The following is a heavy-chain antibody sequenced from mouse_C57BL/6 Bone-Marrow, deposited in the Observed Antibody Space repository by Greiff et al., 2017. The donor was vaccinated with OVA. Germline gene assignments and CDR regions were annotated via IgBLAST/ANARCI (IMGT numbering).Heavy chain of an antibody. Sequence: EVQGVESGGGLVQSGRSLRLSCATSGFTFSDFYMEWVRQAPGKGLEWIAASRNKANDYTTEYSASVKGRFIVSRDTSQSILYLQMNALRAEDTAIYYCARDARILPFAYWGQGTLVTVSA. CDR3: ARDARILPFAY. J-gene: IGHJ3*01. CDR2: SRNKANDYTT. CDR1: GFTFSDFY. V-gene: IGHV7-1*01.